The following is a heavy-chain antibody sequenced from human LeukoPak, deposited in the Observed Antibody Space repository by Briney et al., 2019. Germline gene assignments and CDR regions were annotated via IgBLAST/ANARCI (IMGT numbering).Heavy chain of an antibody. CDR3: ARDLYCSSTSCYLGYYYYGMDV. D-gene: IGHD2-2*01. V-gene: IGHV3-7*01. J-gene: IGHJ6*02. Sequence: RPGGSLRLSCAASGFTFSSYWMSWVRQAPGKGLEWVANIKQDGREKYYVDSVKGRFTISRDNAKNSLYLQMNSLRAEDTAVYYCARDLYCSSTSCYLGYYYYGMDVWGQGTTVTVSS. CDR2: IKQDGREK. CDR1: GFTFSSYW.